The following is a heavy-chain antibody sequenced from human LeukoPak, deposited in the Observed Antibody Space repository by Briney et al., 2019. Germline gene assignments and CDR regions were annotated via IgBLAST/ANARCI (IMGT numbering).Heavy chain of an antibody. CDR1: GYTFTSYG. V-gene: IGHV1-18*01. D-gene: IGHD2-2*01. Sequence: GASVTGSCKASGYTFTSYGFSCVRQAPGQGLEWMGWISAYNGNTNYVQKLQGRVTMTTDTSTSKAYMQLRSLRADDTAVYYCAIFIGVIPAAIQPEFDYRVQGTLVTVSS. CDR2: ISAYNGNT. J-gene: IGHJ4*02. CDR3: AIFIGVIPAAIQPEFDY.